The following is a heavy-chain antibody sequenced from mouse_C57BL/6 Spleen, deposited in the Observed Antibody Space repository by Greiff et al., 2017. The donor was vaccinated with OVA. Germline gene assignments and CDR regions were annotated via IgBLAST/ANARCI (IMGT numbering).Heavy chain of an antibody. V-gene: IGHV3-6*01. CDR3: ARDSPFYYYGSSYGY. CDR1: GYSITSGYY. J-gene: IGHJ2*01. Sequence: VQLKESGPGLVKPSQSLSLTCSVTGYSITSGYYWNWIRQFPGNKLEWMGYISYDGSNNYNPSLKNRTTITRDTSKNQFFLKLNSVTTEDTATYYCARDSPFYYYGSSYGYWGQGTTLTVSS. CDR2: ISYDGSN. D-gene: IGHD1-1*01.